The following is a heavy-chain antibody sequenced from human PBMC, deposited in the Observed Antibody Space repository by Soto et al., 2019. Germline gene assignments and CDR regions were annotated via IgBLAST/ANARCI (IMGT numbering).Heavy chain of an antibody. CDR3: ARGATTFGGVDY. V-gene: IGHV1-69*02. Sequence: QVQLVQSGAEVKKPGSSVKVSCKASGGTFSSYTISWVRQAPGQGLEWMGRIIPILGIANYAQKFQGRVXIXAXXSTSTAYMELSSLRSEDTAVYYCARGATTFGGVDYWGQGTLVTVSS. D-gene: IGHD3-16*01. CDR1: GGTFSSYT. CDR2: IIPILGIA. J-gene: IGHJ4*02.